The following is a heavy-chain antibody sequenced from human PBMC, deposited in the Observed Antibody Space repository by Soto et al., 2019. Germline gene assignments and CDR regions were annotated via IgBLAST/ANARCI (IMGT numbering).Heavy chain of an antibody. V-gene: IGHV3-73*01. D-gene: IGHD5-12*01. J-gene: IGHJ4*02. CDR3: TRGYSGYDYSYYFDY. CDR1: GFTFSGSA. Sequence: EVQLVESGGGLVQPGGSLKLSCAASGFTFSGSAMHWVRQASGKGLEWVGRIRSKANSYATAYAASVKGRFTISRDDSKNTAYLQMNGLKTEDTAVYYCTRGYSGYDYSYYFDYWGQGTLVTVSS. CDR2: IRSKANSYAT.